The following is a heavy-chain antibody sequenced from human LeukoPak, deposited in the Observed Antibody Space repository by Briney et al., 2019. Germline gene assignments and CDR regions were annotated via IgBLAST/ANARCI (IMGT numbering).Heavy chain of an antibody. D-gene: IGHD6-13*01. V-gene: IGHV4-34*01. J-gene: IGHJ4*02. CDR1: GGSFSGYD. Sequence: SETLSLTCAVYGGSFSGYDWSWIRQPPGKGLEWIGEINHSGSTNYNPSLKSRVTISVDTSKNQFSLKLSSVTAADTAVYYCARHGPIAAAGTELDYWGQGTLVTVSS. CDR3: ARHGPIAAAGTELDY. CDR2: INHSGST.